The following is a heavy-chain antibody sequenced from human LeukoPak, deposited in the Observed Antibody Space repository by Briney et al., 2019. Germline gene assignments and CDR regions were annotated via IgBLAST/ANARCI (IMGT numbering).Heavy chain of an antibody. Sequence: GGSLRLSCAASGFALSDYYMSWIRQAPGKGLEWVSYISSSSIYTNYADSVKGRFTISRDNAKNSLYLQMNSLRAEDTAVYYCARDREYYFDYWGQGTLVTVSS. V-gene: IGHV3-11*06. CDR2: ISSSSIYT. CDR1: GFALSDYY. CDR3: ARDREYYFDY. J-gene: IGHJ4*02.